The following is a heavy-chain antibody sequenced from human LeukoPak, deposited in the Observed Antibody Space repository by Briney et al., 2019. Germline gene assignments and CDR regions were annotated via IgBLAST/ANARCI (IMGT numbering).Heavy chain of an antibody. D-gene: IGHD3-16*01. J-gene: IGHJ4*02. CDR2: FGTRSSSI. CDR1: GFTFSNYA. CDR3: ARENDQGFDY. Sequence: PGGSLRLSCAASGFTFSNYAMNWVRQAPGKGLEWVSSFGTRSSSIYYAHSVTGRFIASRDNAENSLFLQMNSLRAEDTAVYYCARENDQGFDYWGQGTLVTVSS. V-gene: IGHV3-21*01.